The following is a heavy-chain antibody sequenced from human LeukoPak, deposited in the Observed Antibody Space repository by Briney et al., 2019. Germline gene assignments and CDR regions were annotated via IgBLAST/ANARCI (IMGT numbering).Heavy chain of an antibody. D-gene: IGHD1-26*01. CDR1: GYSFTSYW. CDR3: ARGRRYSGSYYEGAFDI. V-gene: IGHV5-51*01. Sequence: GESLKISCKGSGYSFTSYWIGWMRQMPGKGLEWMGIIYPGDSDTRHSPSFQGQVTISADKSISTAYLQWSSLKASDTAMYYCARGRRYSGSYYEGAFDIWGQGTMVTVSS. J-gene: IGHJ3*02. CDR2: IYPGDSDT.